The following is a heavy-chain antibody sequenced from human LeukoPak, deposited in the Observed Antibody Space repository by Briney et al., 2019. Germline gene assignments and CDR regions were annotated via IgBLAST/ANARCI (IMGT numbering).Heavy chain of an antibody. V-gene: IGHV3-23*01. CDR1: GFTFSSYA. D-gene: IGHD4-17*01. J-gene: IGHJ4*02. CDR2: ISGSGDTT. CDR3: AVDRRQGPTVTTFSPFDF. Sequence: GGSLRLSCAASGFTFSSYAMSWVRQAPGKGLEWVSGISGSGDTTYYAASVKGRFTISRDNAKNSLYLQMNSLRAEDTAVYYCAVDRRQGPTVTTFSPFDFWGQGTLVTVSS.